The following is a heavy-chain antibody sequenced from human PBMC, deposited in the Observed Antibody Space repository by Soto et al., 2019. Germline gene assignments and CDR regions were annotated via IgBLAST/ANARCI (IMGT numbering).Heavy chain of an antibody. CDR3: ARDFSGHETDY. J-gene: IGHJ4*01. V-gene: IGHV3-21*01. CDR2: ISSSSSYI. Sequence: GGSLRLSCAASGFTFSSYSMNWVRQAPGKGLEWVSSISSSSSYIYYADSVKCRFTISRDNAKNSLYLQMNSLRAEDTAVYYCARDFSGHETDYWGHGTLVTVSS. CDR1: GFTFSSYS. D-gene: IGHD5-12*01.